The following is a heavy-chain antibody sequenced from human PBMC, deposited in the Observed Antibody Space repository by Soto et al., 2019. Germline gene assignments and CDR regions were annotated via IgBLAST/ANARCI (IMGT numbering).Heavy chain of an antibody. CDR1: GFTFSSYA. CDR2: ISYDGSNK. J-gene: IGHJ4*02. Sequence: QVQLVESGGGVVQPGRSLRLSCAASGFTFSSYAMHWVRQAPGKGLEWVAVISYDGSNKYYADSVKGRFTISRDNFKNTLYLQMNSLRGEDTAVYYWARDKSPYSSGWPNRHFDYWGQGTLVTVSS. D-gene: IGHD6-19*01. V-gene: IGHV3-30-3*01. CDR3: ARDKSPYSSGWPNRHFDY.